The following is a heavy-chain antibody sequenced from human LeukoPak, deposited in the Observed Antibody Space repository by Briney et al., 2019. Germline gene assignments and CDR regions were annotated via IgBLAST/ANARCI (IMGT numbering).Heavy chain of an antibody. CDR1: GFTFGDYA. CDR3: TRELGYCSGGSCYFDY. CDR2: IRSKAYGGTT. D-gene: IGHD2-15*01. Sequence: GGSLRLSCTASGFTFGDYAMSWVRQAPGKGLEWVGFIRSKAYGGTTEYAASVKGRFTISRDDSKSIAYLQMNSLKTEDTAVYYCTRELGYCSGGSCYFDYWSQGTLVTVSS. J-gene: IGHJ4*02. V-gene: IGHV3-49*04.